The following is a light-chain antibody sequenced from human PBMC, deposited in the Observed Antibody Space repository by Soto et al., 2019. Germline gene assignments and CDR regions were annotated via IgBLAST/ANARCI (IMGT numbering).Light chain of an antibody. CDR3: SSFAGGNIYV. J-gene: IGLJ1*01. Sequence: QSALTQPPSASGSPGQSVTISCTGTSSGVGGYNYVSWHQQHPGKAPKLIIYDVTKRPSGVPDRFSGSKSGYTASLTVSGLQAEDEADYYCSSFAGGNIYVFGTGTKVTVL. V-gene: IGLV2-8*01. CDR1: SSGVGGYNY. CDR2: DVT.